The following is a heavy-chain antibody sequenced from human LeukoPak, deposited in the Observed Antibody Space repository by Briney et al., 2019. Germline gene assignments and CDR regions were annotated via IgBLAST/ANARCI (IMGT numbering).Heavy chain of an antibody. CDR2: INPNSGGT. Sequence: ASVKVSCKASGYTFTDYYMHWVRQAPGQGLEWMGWINPNSGGTNYAQKFQGRVTMTRDTSISTAYMELSRLRSDDTAVYYCARGDVVVTAYDYWGQGTLVTVSS. J-gene: IGHJ4*02. V-gene: IGHV1-2*02. CDR1: GYTFTDYY. CDR3: ARGDVVVTAYDY. D-gene: IGHD2-21*02.